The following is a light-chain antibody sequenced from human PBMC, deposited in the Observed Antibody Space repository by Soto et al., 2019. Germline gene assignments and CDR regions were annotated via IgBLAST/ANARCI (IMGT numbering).Light chain of an antibody. CDR1: ISDIGAYIY. J-gene: IGLJ1*01. Sequence: QSVLTQPPSASGSPGQSVTISCTGTISDIGAYIYVSWYQQHPGKAPKLMISEVSRRPSGVPERFSGSKSGNTASLTVSGLQAGDEAHYYCSSYAGSNNFVFGTGTKVTVL. CDR3: SSYAGSNNFV. CDR2: EVS. V-gene: IGLV2-8*01.